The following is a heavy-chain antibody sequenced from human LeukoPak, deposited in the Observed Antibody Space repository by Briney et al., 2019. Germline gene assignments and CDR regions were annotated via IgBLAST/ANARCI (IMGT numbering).Heavy chain of an antibody. CDR3: ARDLEVRGVIPNVYGMDV. Sequence: ASVKVSCKASGYTFTGYYMHWVRQAPGQGLEWMGWINPNSGGTNYAQKLQGRVTMTTDTSTSTAYMELRSLRSDDTAVYYCARDLEVRGVIPNVYGMDVWGQGTTVTVSS. CDR2: INPNSGGT. D-gene: IGHD3-10*01. J-gene: IGHJ6*02. CDR1: GYTFTGYY. V-gene: IGHV1-2*02.